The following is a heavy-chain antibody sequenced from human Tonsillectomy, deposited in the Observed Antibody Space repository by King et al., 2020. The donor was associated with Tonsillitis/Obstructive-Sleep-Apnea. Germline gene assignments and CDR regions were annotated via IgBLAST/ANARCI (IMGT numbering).Heavy chain of an antibody. J-gene: IGHJ4*02. CDR3: ARYWSVATRALDY. D-gene: IGHD6-6*01. V-gene: IGHV1-46*01. CDR1: GYTFTSDY. Sequence: VQLVESGAEVKKPGASVKVSCKASGYTFTSDYIHWVRQAPGQGLEWMGIFNPSGGSTSYAQKFQGRVTMTRDTSTSTVYMELSSLRSEETAVYYCARYWSVATRALDYWGQGTLVTVSS. CDR2: FNPSGGST.